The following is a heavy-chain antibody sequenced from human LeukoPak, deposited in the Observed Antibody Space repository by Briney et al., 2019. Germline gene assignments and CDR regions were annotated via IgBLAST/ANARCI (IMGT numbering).Heavy chain of an antibody. V-gene: IGHV3-21*01. D-gene: IGHD5-18*01. CDR1: GFTFSSYS. Sequence: PGGSLRLSCAASGFTFSSYSMNWVRQAPGKGLEWVSSISSSSSYIYYADSVKGRFTISRDNAKNSLYLQMNSLRAEDTAVYYCARGAPVDTAMVRWVHYYYMDVWGKGTTVTVSS. CDR3: ARGAPVDTAMVRWVHYYYMDV. J-gene: IGHJ6*03. CDR2: ISSSSSYI.